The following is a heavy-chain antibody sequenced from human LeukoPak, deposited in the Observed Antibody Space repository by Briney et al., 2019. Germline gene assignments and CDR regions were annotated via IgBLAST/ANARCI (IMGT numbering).Heavy chain of an antibody. Sequence: ASVKVSCKASGYTFTSYDINWVRQATGQGLEWMGWMNPNSGNTGYAQKFQGRVTMTRDTSISTAYMELSRLRSDDTAVYYCARAAPYSGDYYDSSGYYPYYFDYWGQGTLVTVSS. D-gene: IGHD3-22*01. CDR2: MNPNSGNT. J-gene: IGHJ4*02. V-gene: IGHV1-8*02. CDR3: ARAAPYSGDYYDSSGYYPYYFDY. CDR1: GYTFTSYD.